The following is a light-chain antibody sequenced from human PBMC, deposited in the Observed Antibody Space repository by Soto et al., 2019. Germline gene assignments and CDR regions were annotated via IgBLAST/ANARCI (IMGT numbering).Light chain of an antibody. V-gene: IGKV3-20*01. J-gene: IGKJ2*01. CDR1: QSISSSY. Sequence: EIVLTQSPGTLSLSPGETATFSCRASQSISSSYLGWYQQRPGQAPRLLIYGASTRATGIPDRFSGSGSGTDFTLTLSRLEPEDFAVYYCQQYGTSLYTFGQGTKLEIK. CDR2: GAS. CDR3: QQYGTSLYT.